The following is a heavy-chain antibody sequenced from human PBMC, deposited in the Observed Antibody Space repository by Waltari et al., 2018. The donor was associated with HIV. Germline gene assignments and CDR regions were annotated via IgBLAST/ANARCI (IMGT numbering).Heavy chain of an antibody. CDR3: ARDPIYCSSTSCYTHFDY. Sequence: QVQLVESGGGVVQPGRSLRLSCAASGFTFRSYGMHWVRQAPGKGLEWVAVIWYDGSNKYYADSVKGRFTISRDNSKNTLYLQMNSLRAEDTAVYYCARDPIYCSSTSCYTHFDYWGQGTLVTVSS. V-gene: IGHV3-33*01. J-gene: IGHJ4*02. CDR2: IWYDGSNK. D-gene: IGHD2-2*02. CDR1: GFTFRSYG.